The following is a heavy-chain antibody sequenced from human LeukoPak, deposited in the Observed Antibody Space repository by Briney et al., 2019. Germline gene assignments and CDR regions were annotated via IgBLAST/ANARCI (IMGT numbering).Heavy chain of an antibody. CDR3: ASRQLAGNLRG. CDR1: GGSFSGYY. Sequence: SGTLSLTCAVCGGSFSGYYWRWIRQPPGKGLEWIGEINHSGGTNYNPSLKSRVTISVDTSKSQFSLKLTSVAPADTALYYCASRQLAGNLRGWGHGSLVTVTS. CDR2: INHSGGT. V-gene: IGHV4-34*01. D-gene: IGHD6-19*01. J-gene: IGHJ4*01.